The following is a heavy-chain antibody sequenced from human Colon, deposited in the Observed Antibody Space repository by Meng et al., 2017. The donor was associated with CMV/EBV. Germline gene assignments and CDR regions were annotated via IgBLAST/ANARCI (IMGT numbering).Heavy chain of an antibody. J-gene: IGHJ4*02. V-gene: IGHV1-3*01. CDR2: ISAGNGDT. Sequence: SDNTFTSYAMHWVRKAHGQRLEWMGWISAGNGDTKYSQKFQGRITITRDTSASTAYMELSSLRAEDTAIYFCARVPVGTSRYYTSDYWGQGTLVTVSS. CDR1: DNTFTSYA. D-gene: IGHD3-3*01. CDR3: ARVPVGTSRYYTSDY.